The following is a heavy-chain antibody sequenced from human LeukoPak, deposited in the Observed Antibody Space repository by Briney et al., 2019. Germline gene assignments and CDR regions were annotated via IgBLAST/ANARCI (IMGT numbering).Heavy chain of an antibody. CDR2: ISSSSSYI. D-gene: IGHD2-2*02. CDR3: ARDRYCSSTSCYTGLFYYYYYMDV. V-gene: IGHV3-21*01. J-gene: IGHJ6*03. CDR1: GFTFDDYA. Sequence: GRSLRLSCAASGFTFDDYAMHWVRQAPGKGLEWVSSISSSSSYIYYADSVKGRFTISRDNAKNSLYLQMNSLRAEDTAVYYCARDRYCSSTSCYTGLFYYYYYMDVWGKGTTVTVSS.